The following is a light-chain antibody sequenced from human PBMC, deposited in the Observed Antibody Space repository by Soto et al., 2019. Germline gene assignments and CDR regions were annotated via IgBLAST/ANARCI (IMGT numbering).Light chain of an antibody. CDR2: DAS. CDR1: QDISNF. Sequence: DIQMTQYPSSLSASVGDRVTITCQASQDISNFLNWFQQKPGKAPKLLIYDASNLETGFPSRFSGSGSGTDFTFTISSLQPEDIATYYSQQYVSLLLTFGGGTNVEVK. CDR3: QQYVSLLLT. J-gene: IGKJ4*01. V-gene: IGKV1-33*01.